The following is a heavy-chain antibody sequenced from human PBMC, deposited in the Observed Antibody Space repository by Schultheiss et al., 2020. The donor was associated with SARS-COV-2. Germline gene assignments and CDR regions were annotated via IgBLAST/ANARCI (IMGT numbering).Heavy chain of an antibody. CDR3: ARRAAEGDYGDLVDY. V-gene: IGHV4-34*01. CDR1: GGSFSGYY. Sequence: SETLSLTCAVYGGSFSGYYWSWIRQPPGKGLEWIGEINHSGSTNYNPSLKSRVTISVDTSKNQFSLKLSSVTAADTAVYYCARRAAEGDYGDLVDYWGQGTPVTVSS. J-gene: IGHJ4*02. CDR2: INHSGST. D-gene: IGHD4-17*01.